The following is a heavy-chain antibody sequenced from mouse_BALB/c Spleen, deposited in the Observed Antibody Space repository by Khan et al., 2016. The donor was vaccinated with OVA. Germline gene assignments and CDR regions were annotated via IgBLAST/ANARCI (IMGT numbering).Heavy chain of an antibody. D-gene: IGHD2-1*01. CDR2: ISYSGTT. CDR1: GYSITSDYA. Sequence: EVQLQESGPGLVKPSQSLSLTCTVTGYSITSDYAWNWIRQFPGNKLEWMAYISYSGTTNYNPSLKSRISITRDTSKNQFFLQLNSVTTEDTATYDCARTVGNYAGDYWGQGTTLTVSS. J-gene: IGHJ2*01. V-gene: IGHV3-2*02. CDR3: ARTVGNYAGDY.